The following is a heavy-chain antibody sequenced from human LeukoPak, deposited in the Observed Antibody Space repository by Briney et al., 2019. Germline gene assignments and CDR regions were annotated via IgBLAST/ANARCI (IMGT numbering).Heavy chain of an antibody. D-gene: IGHD3-16*01. CDR1: GGSISSYY. CDR3: ARGNTFSDY. Sequence: SETLSLTCTVSGGSISSYYWSWIRQPPGKGLEWIGEISHSGSTNYNPSLKSRVTISVDTSKNQFSLKLSSVTAADTAVYYCARGNTFSDYWGQGTLVTVSS. CDR2: ISHSGST. V-gene: IGHV4-34*01. J-gene: IGHJ4*02.